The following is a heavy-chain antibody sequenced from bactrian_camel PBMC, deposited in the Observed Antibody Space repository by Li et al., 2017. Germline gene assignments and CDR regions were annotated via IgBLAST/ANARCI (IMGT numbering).Heavy chain of an antibody. CDR1: GSTDSIVY. V-gene: IGHV3S53*01. CDR3: AAARGRVLSLRVGSFSH. Sequence: VQLVESGGGSVQAGGSLRLSCAASGSTDSIVYMAWFRQAPGKEREGIAAIDSDGTTTYAGSVKGRFTISEDNAKNTLYLQMNSLKPEDTAMYYCAAARGRVLSLRVGSFSHWGQGTQVTVS. J-gene: IGHJ4*01. CDR2: IDSDGTT. D-gene: IGHD5*01.